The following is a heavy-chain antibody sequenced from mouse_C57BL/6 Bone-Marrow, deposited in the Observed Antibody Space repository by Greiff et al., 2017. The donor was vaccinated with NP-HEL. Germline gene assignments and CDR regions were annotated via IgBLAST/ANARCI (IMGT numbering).Heavy chain of an antibody. CDR1: GYSFTGYY. Sequence: EVQLQQSGPELVKPGASVKISCKASGYSFTGYYMNWVKQSPEKSLEWIGEINPSTGGTTYNQKFKAKATLTVDKSSSTAYRQLKSLTSEDSAVYYCARKNWDVGFAYWGQGTLVTVSA. CDR3: ARKNWDVGFAY. D-gene: IGHD4-1*01. J-gene: IGHJ3*01. V-gene: IGHV1-42*01. CDR2: INPSTGGT.